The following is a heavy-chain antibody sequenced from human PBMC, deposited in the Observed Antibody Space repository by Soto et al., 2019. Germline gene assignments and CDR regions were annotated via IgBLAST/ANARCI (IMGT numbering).Heavy chain of an antibody. CDR1: GFTFSRYG. Sequence: PGGSLRLSCAASGFTFSRYGMHWVRQAPGKGLEWVAVIWYDGSNKYYADSGKGRFTISRDNSKNTLYLHMNSLRAEDTAVYYCARDRGRAVACRYYYYCMDVWGKGTTVRVAS. CDR2: IWYDGSNK. D-gene: IGHD6-19*01. CDR3: ARDRGRAVACRYYYYCMDV. J-gene: IGHJ6*04. V-gene: IGHV3-33*01.